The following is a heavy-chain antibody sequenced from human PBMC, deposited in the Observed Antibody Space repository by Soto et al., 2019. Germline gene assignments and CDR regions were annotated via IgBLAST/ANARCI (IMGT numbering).Heavy chain of an antibody. CDR1: GYTFTRYD. J-gene: IGHJ6*03. CDR3: ARGGGGGSSLTAAILIALEAYYYYYYMDV. V-gene: IGHV1-8*01. CDR2: MNPNSGNT. Sequence: GASVKVSCKASGYTFTRYDINWVRQATGQGLEWMGWMNPNSGNTGYAQKFQGRVTMTRDTSISTAYMELSSLRSEDTAVYYCARGGGGGSSLTAAILIALEAYYYYYYMDVWGKGTTVTVSS. D-gene: IGHD2-2*01.